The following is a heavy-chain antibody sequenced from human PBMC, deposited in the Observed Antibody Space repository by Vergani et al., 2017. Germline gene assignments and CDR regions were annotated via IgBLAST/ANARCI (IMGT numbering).Heavy chain of an antibody. CDR3: ARGKGYDSSGWYNWIDP. V-gene: IGHV4-30-4*08. D-gene: IGHD6-19*01. J-gene: IGHJ5*02. CDR1: GGSISSGDYY. CDR2: IYYSGST. Sequence: QVQLQESGPGLVKPSQTLSLTCTVSGGSISSGDYYWSWIRQPPGKGLEWIGYIYYSGSTYYSPSLKSRVTISVDTSKNQFTLKLSSVTAADTAVYDCARGKGYDSSGWYNWIDPWGQGTLVTVSS.